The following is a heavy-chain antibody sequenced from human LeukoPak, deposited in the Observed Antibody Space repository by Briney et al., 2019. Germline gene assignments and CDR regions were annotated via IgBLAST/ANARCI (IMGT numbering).Heavy chain of an antibody. D-gene: IGHD3-9*01. V-gene: IGHV3-53*05. J-gene: IGHJ4*02. CDR1: GFTVSNNY. CDR2: IYIGGNT. Sequence: TGGSLRLSCAASGFTVSNNYMSWVRQAPGKGLEWVSVIYIGGNTYYADSVKGRFTISRDISKNTLHLQMNSLRAEDTAVYYCAKAEAYDILTGYNSYYFDYWGQGTLVTVSS. CDR3: AKAEAYDILTGYNSYYFDY.